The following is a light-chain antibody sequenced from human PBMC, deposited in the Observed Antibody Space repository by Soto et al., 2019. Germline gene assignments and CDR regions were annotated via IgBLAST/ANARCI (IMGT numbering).Light chain of an antibody. V-gene: IGLV2-8*01. CDR2: DVN. J-gene: IGLJ1*01. Sequence: QSVLTQPPSASGSPGQSVTISCTGTSSDVGAYIFVSWYQQHPGKAPKLMVYDVNRRPPGVPDRFFGSKSGNTASLTVSGLQAEDEADYYCVSFEGGNYVFGTGTKVTVL. CDR3: VSFEGGNYV. CDR1: SSDVGAYIF.